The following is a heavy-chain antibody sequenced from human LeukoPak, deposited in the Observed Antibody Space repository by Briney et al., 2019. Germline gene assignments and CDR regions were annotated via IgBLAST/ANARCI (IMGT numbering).Heavy chain of an antibody. J-gene: IGHJ5*02. D-gene: IGHD1-26*01. CDR3: ANFQTVGVKSFEH. CDR1: GFTFSSYA. Sequence: GGSLRLSCAASGFTFSSYAMSWVRQAPGKGLEWVSAISGSGGSTYYADSVKGRFTISRDNSKNTLYLQMESLRVEDTAVYYCANFQTVGVKSFEHWGQGTLVIVSS. CDR2: ISGSGGST. V-gene: IGHV3-23*01.